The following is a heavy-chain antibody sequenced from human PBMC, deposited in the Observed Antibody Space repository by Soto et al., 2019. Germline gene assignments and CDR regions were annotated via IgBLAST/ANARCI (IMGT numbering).Heavy chain of an antibody. J-gene: IGHJ6*04. CDR2: IGTAGDT. CDR1: GFTFSSYD. D-gene: IGHD6-19*01. Sequence: GGSLRLSCAASGFTFSSYDMHWVRQATGKGLEWVSAIGTAGDTYYPGSVKGRFTISRENAKNSLYLQMNSLRAGDTAVYYCARSGAVAHWGFLDVWGKGTTVTVSS. V-gene: IGHV3-13*01. CDR3: ARSGAVAHWGFLDV.